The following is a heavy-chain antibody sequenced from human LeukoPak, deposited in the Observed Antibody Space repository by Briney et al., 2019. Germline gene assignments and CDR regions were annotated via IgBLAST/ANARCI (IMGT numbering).Heavy chain of an antibody. CDR2: IHSSGST. J-gene: IGHJ4*02. D-gene: IGHD4-17*01. CDR1: GGSISSGSYY. CDR3: ARDGDYGDYEY. V-gene: IGHV4-61*02. Sequence: TLSLTCAVSGGSISSGSYYWCWILQPAGKGLEWIGRIHSSGSTNYNPSLKSRVSISADTSKNQFSLKLTSVTAADTAVYYCARDGDYGDYEYWGQGTLVTVSS.